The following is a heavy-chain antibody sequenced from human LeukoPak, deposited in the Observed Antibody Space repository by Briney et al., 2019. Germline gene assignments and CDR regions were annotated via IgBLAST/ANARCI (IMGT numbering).Heavy chain of an antibody. CDR1: GGSFSGYY. CDR2: INHSGST. Sequence: SETLSLTCAVYGGSFSGYYWSWIRQPPGKGLEWIGEINHSGSTNYNPSLKSRVTISVDTSKNQFSLKLSSVTAADTAVYYCARDQRIAVAGNYYYYGMDVWGQGTTVTVSS. V-gene: IGHV4-34*01. J-gene: IGHJ6*02. D-gene: IGHD6-19*01. CDR3: ARDQRIAVAGNYYYYGMDV.